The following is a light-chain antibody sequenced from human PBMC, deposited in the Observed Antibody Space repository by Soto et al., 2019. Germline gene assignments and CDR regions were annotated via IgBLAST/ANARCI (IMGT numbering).Light chain of an antibody. CDR1: QSGSSF. CDR2: GAS. CDR3: QQYSNWPSWT. V-gene: IGKV3-15*01. Sequence: EKVMTQSPATLSMSPGERATLSCRASQSGSSFLAWYQQKPGQAPRLLIYGASTRATGIPARFSGSGSGTEFTLTIRSLQSEDFAVYYCQQYSNWPSWTFGQGTKVEVK. J-gene: IGKJ1*01.